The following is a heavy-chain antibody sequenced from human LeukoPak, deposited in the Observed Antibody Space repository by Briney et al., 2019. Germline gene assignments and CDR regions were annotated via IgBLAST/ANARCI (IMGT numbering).Heavy chain of an antibody. D-gene: IGHD3-22*01. V-gene: IGHV1-69*05. Sequence: VASVKVSCKASGGTFISYAISWVRQAPGQGGEWMGGIIPIFGTANYAQKFQGRVTITTDESTSTAYMELSSLRSEDTAVYYCARDRDYYDSSGYYLDYWGQGTLVTVSS. J-gene: IGHJ4*02. CDR3: ARDRDYYDSSGYYLDY. CDR2: IIPIFGTA. CDR1: GGTFISYA.